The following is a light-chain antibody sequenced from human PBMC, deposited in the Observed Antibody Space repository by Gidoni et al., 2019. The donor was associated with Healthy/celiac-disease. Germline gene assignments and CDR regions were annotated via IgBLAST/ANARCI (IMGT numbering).Light chain of an antibody. V-gene: IGKV1-39*01. CDR3: QQSYSTPSIT. CDR2: AAS. J-gene: IGKJ5*01. CDR1: QSISSY. Sequence: DIQMTQSPSSLSASVGDRVTITCRASQSISSYLNWYQQKPGKAPKLLSYAASSLQSGVPSRFSGSGSGTDFTLTISSLQPEDFATYYCQQSYSTPSITCGQGTRLEIK.